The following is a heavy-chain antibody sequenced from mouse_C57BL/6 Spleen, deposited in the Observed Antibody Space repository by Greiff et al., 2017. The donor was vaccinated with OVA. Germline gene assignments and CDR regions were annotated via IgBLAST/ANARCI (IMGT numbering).Heavy chain of an antibody. CDR2: IRTKANGYTT. J-gene: IGHJ2*01. Sequence: EVQLVESGGGLVQPGGSLSLSCAASGFTFTDYYMSWVRQPPGQALEWLGFIRTKANGYTTEYSASVKGRFTISRDDSQSILYLQMNALRAEDSATYYYARDSNYFDYWGQGTTLTVSA. CDR1: GFTFTDYY. CDR3: ARDSNYFDY. V-gene: IGHV7-3*01.